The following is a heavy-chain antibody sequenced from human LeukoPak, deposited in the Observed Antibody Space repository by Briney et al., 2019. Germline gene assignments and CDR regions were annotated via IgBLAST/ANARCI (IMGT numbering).Heavy chain of an antibody. J-gene: IGHJ2*01. V-gene: IGHV4-59*08. CDR2: IYHSGST. CDR1: GGSIGNYF. Sequence: SETLSLTCTVSGGSIGNYFWSWIRQPPGKGLEWIGYIYHSGSTNHNPSLKSRVTISVDTSKNQFSLNLSSVTAADTAVYYCARPLLSGSWYFDIWGRGTLVTVSS. D-gene: IGHD3-10*01. CDR3: ARPLLSGSWYFDI.